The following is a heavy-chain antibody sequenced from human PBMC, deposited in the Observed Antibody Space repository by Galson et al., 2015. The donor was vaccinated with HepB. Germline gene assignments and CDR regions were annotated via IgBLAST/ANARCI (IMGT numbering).Heavy chain of an antibody. CDR3: ARLQGYDYTDLLFDS. CDR2: LWHDDINK. D-gene: IGHD4-11*01. J-gene: IGHJ4*02. Sequence: SLRLSCAASEFSLSDHAIHWVRQAPGKGLEWVAVLWHDDINKYYADSVKGRFTISRDNSKNTLYLQMSSLRAEDTALYYCARLQGYDYTDLLFDSWGQGTLVTVSS. CDR1: EFSLSDHA. V-gene: IGHV3-33*01.